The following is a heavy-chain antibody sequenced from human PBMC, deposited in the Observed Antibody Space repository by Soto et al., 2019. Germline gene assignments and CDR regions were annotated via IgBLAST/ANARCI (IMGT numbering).Heavy chain of an antibody. CDR3: ARARGGITVSSKPLGEWFDP. CDR2: VSQGGAAAYMAEGEAT. D-gene: IGHD3-16*01. V-gene: IGHV4-59*01. CDR1: GVSIDNLF. Sequence: PSDTLSLTWTVSGVSIDNLFGSWIRQTPGKGLEGICDVSQGGAAAYMAEGEATGYNPSLESRAPISLDLPKNQFSLKLTSVTAEDTAVYSRARARGGITVSSKPLGEWFDPWGKGILVTVSS. J-gene: IGHJ5*02.